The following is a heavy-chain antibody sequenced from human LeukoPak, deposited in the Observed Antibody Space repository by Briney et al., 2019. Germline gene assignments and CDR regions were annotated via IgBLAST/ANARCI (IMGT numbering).Heavy chain of an antibody. Sequence: SQTLSLTCTVSGGSISSGDYYWSWIRQPPGKGLEWIGYIYYSGSTNYNPSLKSRVTISVDTSKNQFSLKLSSVTAADTAVYYCARLEGFGWFDPWGQGTLVTVSS. CDR3: ARLEGFGWFDP. D-gene: IGHD3-10*01. CDR2: IYYSGST. V-gene: IGHV4-30-4*01. J-gene: IGHJ5*02. CDR1: GGSISSGDYY.